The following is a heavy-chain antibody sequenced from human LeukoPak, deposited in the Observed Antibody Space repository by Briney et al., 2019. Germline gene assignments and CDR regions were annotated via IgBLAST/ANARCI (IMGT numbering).Heavy chain of an antibody. CDR3: ARGPSGYDHFDY. CDR1: GYTFTSYY. CDR2: IIPIFGTA. V-gene: IGHV1-69*05. Sequence: GASVKVSCKASGYTFTSYYMHWVRQAPGQGLEWMGGIIPIFGTANYAQKFQGRVTITTDESTSTAYMELSSLRSEDTAVYYCARGPSGYDHFDYWGQGTLVTVSS. D-gene: IGHD5-12*01. J-gene: IGHJ4*02.